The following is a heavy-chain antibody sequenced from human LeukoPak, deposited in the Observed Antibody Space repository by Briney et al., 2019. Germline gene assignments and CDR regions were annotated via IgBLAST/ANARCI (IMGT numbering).Heavy chain of an antibody. J-gene: IGHJ4*02. Sequence: GGSLRLSCAASGFSFSTYGMHWVRQAPGKGLEWVAVIWYDGSNKYYADSVKGRFTISRDNSKNTLYLQMHSLRAEDTAVYYCAKDNVAAAGRYFDYWGQETLVTVSS. D-gene: IGHD6-13*01. CDR3: AKDNVAAAGRYFDY. V-gene: IGHV3-30*02. CDR1: GFSFSTYG. CDR2: IWYDGSNK.